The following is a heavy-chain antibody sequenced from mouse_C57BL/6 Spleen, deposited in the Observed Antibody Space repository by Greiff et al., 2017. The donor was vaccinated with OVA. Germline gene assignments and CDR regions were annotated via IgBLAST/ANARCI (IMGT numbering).Heavy chain of an antibody. Sequence: EVKLMESGGGLVQPGGSMKLSCVASGFTFSNYWMNWVRQSPEKGLEWVAQIRLKSDNYATHYAESVKGRFTISRDDSKSSVYLQMNNLRAEDTGIYYCTSYYYGSSPFDYWGQGTTLTVSS. J-gene: IGHJ2*01. CDR2: IRLKSDNYAT. CDR3: TSYYYGSSPFDY. CDR1: GFTFSNYW. V-gene: IGHV6-3*01. D-gene: IGHD1-1*01.